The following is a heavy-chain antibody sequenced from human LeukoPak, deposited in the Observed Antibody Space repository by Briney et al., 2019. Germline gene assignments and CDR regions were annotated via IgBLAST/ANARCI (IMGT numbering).Heavy chain of an antibody. CDR1: GYTFTSYG. V-gene: IGHV1-18*01. D-gene: IGHD1-26*01. CDR3: ARGEDLIVGATRGFDY. J-gene: IGHJ4*02. CDR2: ISAYNGNT. Sequence: GASVKVSCKASGYTFTSYGISWVRQAPGQGLEWMGWISAYNGNTNYAQKLQGRVTMTTDTSTSTAYMELSSLRSEDTAVYYCARGEDLIVGATRGFDYWGQGTLVTVSS.